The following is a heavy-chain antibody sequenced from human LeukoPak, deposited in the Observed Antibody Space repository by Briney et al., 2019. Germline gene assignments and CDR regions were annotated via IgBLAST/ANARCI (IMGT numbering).Heavy chain of an antibody. D-gene: IGHD6-19*01. J-gene: IGHJ4*02. Sequence: ASVKVSCKASGYTFTSYGISWVRQAPGQGLEWMGWINTRTGDTEYSQQFQGRVSITKDTPESTAYMELRSLRSEDMAVYYCARDSGRGWYEFQWGQGTLVTVSS. V-gene: IGHV1-18*03. CDR3: ARDSGRGWYEFQ. CDR1: GYTFTSYG. CDR2: INTRTGDT.